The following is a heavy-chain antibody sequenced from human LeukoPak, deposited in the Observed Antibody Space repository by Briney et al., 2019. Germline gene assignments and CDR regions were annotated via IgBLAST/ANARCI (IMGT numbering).Heavy chain of an antibody. CDR3: ARAKLRYFDWLLYPDAFDI. D-gene: IGHD3-9*01. CDR2: IRYDGSDK. CDR1: GFTFSSYG. V-gene: IGHV3-30*02. J-gene: IGHJ3*02. Sequence: GGSLRLSCAASGFTFSSYGMHWVRQAPGKGLEWVAFIRYDGSDKYYADSVKGRFTISGDNSKNTLYLQMNSLRAEDTAVYYCARAKLRYFDWLLYPDAFDIWGQGTMVTVSS.